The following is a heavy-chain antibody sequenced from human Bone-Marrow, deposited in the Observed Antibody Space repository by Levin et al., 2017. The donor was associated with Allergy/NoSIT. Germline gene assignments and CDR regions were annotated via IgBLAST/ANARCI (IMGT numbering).Heavy chain of an antibody. CDR3: SRAEYTYGFSACDL. CDR2: ISSSSMTT. D-gene: IGHD6-6*01. J-gene: IGHJ3*01. Sequence: GESLKISCAGTDFPFSTYDMVWVRQAPGKGLEWISYISSSSMTTYFADSVRGRFTVSRDNANNSLSLHMSSLRVDDTAVYYCSRAEYTYGFSACDLWGQGTPVTVSS. CDR1: DFPFSTYD. V-gene: IGHV3-48*04.